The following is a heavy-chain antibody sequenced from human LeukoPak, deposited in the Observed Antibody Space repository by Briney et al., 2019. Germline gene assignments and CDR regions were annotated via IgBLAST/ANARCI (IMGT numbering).Heavy chain of an antibody. CDR3: ARVSDSSSSRYQSFNY. CDR2: IKQDESEK. V-gene: IGHV3-7*01. Sequence: GGSLRLSCAASGFTFSSYWMTWVRQTPGKGLEWVANIKQDESEKYYVDSVKGRFTISRDNAKNSLYLQMNRLKAEDTAVYYCARVSDSSSSRYQSFNYWGQGTLVSVSS. D-gene: IGHD2-15*01. J-gene: IGHJ4*02. CDR1: GFTFSSYW.